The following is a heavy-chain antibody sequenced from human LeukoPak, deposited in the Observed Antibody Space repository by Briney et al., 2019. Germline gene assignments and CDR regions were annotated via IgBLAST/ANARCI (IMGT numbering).Heavy chain of an antibody. Sequence: GGSLRLSCAASGFTFDDYAMHWVRQAPGKGLEWVSGISWNSGSIGYADSVKGRFTISRDNAKNSLYLQMNSLRAEDTALYYCAKDRSASYYRNAFDIWGQGTMVTVSS. J-gene: IGHJ3*02. CDR3: AKDRSASYYRNAFDI. V-gene: IGHV3-9*01. D-gene: IGHD1-26*01. CDR2: ISWNSGSI. CDR1: GFTFDDYA.